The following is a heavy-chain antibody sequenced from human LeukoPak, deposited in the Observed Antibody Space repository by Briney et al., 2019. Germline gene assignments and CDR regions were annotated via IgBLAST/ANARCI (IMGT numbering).Heavy chain of an antibody. CDR3: ARDRRGYRNSTSCRYYFDY. CDR1: GYTFTSYD. V-gene: IGHV1-18*01. J-gene: IGHJ4*02. D-gene: IGHD2-2*01. CDR2: ISVYNGNT. Sequence: ASVKVSCKASGYTFTSYDISWVRQAPGQGLEWMGWISVYNGNTNYAQKLQGRVTMTTDTSTSTAYMELRSLRSDDTAVYYCARDRRGYRNSTSCRYYFDYWGQGTLVTVS.